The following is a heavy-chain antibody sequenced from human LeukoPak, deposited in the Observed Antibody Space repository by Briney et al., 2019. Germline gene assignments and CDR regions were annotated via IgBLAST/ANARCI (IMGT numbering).Heavy chain of an antibody. CDR1: GFTFSSYA. D-gene: IGHD3-22*01. J-gene: IGHJ4*02. CDR3: AKGSYYYDSADYFDY. Sequence: GGSLRLSCAASGFTFSSYAMSWVRQAPGKGLEWVSTLGGSGGNTYYADSVKGRVTISRDNSKNTLYLQMNSLRAEDTAVYHCAKGSYYYDSADYFDYWGQGTLVTVSS. CDR2: LGGSGGNT. V-gene: IGHV3-23*01.